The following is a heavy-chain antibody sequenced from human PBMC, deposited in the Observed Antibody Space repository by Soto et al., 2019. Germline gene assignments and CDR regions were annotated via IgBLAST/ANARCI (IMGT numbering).Heavy chain of an antibody. Sequence: AASVKVSCKASGGTFSSYTISWVRQAPGQGLEWMGRIIPILGIANYAQKFQGRVTITADKSTSTAYMELSSLRSEDTAVYYCARLLDYYDTFGVDRIYYYYYMDVWGKGTTVTVSS. CDR2: IIPILGIA. CDR1: GGTFSSYT. V-gene: IGHV1-69*02. D-gene: IGHD3-9*01. CDR3: ARLLDYYDTFGVDRIYYYYYMDV. J-gene: IGHJ6*03.